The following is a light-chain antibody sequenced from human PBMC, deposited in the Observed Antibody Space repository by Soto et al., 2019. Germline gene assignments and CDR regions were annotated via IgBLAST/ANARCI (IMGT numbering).Light chain of an antibody. CDR3: QQRSNWPIT. J-gene: IGKJ5*01. V-gene: IGKV3-11*01. CDR1: QSVSSS. Sequence: EIVMTQSPATMTVSLGERATLSCRAGQSVSSSLAWYQQKPGQAPRLLIYDAFTRATGIPARFSGSGSGTDFTLTISSLEPEEFAVYYCQQRSNWPITFGQGTRLEIK. CDR2: DAF.